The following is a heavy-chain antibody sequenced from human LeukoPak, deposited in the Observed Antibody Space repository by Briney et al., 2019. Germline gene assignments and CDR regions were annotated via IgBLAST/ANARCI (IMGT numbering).Heavy chain of an antibody. Sequence: ASVKVSCKASGYTFTSYAMHWVRQAPGRRLEWMGWINAGNGNTKYSQKFQGRVTITRDTSASTAYMELSSLRSEDTAVYYCARVKAARAVAGTFDYWGQGTLVTVSS. CDR1: GYTFTSYA. J-gene: IGHJ4*02. CDR3: ARVKAARAVAGTFDY. CDR2: INAGNGNT. V-gene: IGHV1-3*01. D-gene: IGHD6-19*01.